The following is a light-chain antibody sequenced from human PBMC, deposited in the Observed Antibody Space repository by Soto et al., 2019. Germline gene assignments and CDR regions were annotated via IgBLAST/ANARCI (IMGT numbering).Light chain of an antibody. CDR1: SSNIGNNA. CDR3: AAWDDSLNGWV. V-gene: IGLV1-36*01. CDR2: YDD. J-gene: IGLJ3*02. Sequence: QSVLTQPPSVSEAPRQRVTISCSGSSSNIGNNAVNWSQQLPGKAPKLLIYYDDLLPSGVSDRFSGSKSGTSASLAISGLPSEDEADYYCAAWDDSLNGWVFGGGAKLTVL.